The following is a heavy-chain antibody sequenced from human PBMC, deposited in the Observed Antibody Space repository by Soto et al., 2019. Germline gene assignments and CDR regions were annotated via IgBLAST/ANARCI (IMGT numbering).Heavy chain of an antibody. V-gene: IGHV1-18*01. J-gene: IGHJ3*02. CDR1: GYTFTSYG. D-gene: IGHD6-6*01. CDR2: ISAYNGDT. CDR3: ARDPSRSTFDI. Sequence: GASVKVSCKASGYTFTSYGISGVRQAPGQGLEWMGWISAYNGDTNYAQKIQGRVTMTTDTSTSTAYVELRSLRSDDTAVYYCARDPSRSTFDIWGQGTMVTVSS.